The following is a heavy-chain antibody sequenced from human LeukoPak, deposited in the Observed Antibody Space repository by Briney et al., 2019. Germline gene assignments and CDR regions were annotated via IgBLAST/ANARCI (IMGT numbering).Heavy chain of an antibody. CDR1: GFTFSSYA. CDR3: AKDLSEDRYYYDGMDV. V-gene: IGHV3-23*01. J-gene: IGHJ6*02. D-gene: IGHD1-26*01. CDR2: ISGSGGST. Sequence: PGGSLRLSCAASGFTFSSYAMSWVRQAPGKGLEWVSAISGSGGSTYYADSVKGRFTISRDNSKNTLYLQMNSLRAEDTAVYYCAKDLSEDRYYYDGMDVWGQGTTVTVSS.